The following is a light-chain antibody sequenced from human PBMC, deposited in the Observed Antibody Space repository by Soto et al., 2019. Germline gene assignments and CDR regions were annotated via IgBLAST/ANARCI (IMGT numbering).Light chain of an antibody. CDR1: QSVSSN. J-gene: IGKJ5*01. CDR2: GTS. CDR3: QQYYNYIT. Sequence: EIVMTQSPATLSVSPGERATLSCWASQSVSSNLAWYQHKPGQAPRLLIYGTSTRASGVPARFSGSGSGTEFTLTISSLPSEDFAVYYCQQYYNYITFGQGTRLEIK. V-gene: IGKV3-15*01.